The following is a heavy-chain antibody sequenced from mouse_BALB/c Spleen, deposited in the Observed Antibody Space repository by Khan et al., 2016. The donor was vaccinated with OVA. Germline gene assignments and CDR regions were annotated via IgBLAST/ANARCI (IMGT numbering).Heavy chain of an antibody. CDR2: ISSTGST. V-gene: IGHV3-2*02. CDR1: GYSITSDYA. J-gene: IGHJ4*01. CDR3: ARSLYYSYGYALDC. Sequence: EVKLEVSGPGLVKPSQSQSLTCTVTGYSITSDYAWNWIRQFPGNKLEWMGYISSTGSTSYNPSLKSRISITRDTSKNQFFLQLKSVTTEDTATYYCARSLYYSYGYALDCWGRGTSVTVSS. D-gene: IGHD2-12*01.